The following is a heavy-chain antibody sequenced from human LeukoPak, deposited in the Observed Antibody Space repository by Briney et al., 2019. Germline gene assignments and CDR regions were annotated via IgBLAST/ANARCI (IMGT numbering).Heavy chain of an antibody. D-gene: IGHD1-26*01. CDR2: INPNSGGT. Sequence: ASVTVSCKASGYTFTGYYMHWVRQAPGQGLEWMGRINPNSGGTNYAQKFQGRVTMTRDTSISTAYMELCRLRSDDTAVYYCARGWELLPISYYYYGMDVWGQGTTVTVSS. J-gene: IGHJ6*02. CDR1: GYTFTGYY. V-gene: IGHV1-2*06. CDR3: ARGWELLPISYYYYGMDV.